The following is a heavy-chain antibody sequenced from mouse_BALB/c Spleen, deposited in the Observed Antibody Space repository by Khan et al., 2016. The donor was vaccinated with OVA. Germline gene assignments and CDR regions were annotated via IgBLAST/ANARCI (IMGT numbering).Heavy chain of an antibody. D-gene: IGHD2-2*01. CDR1: GYTFSSYW. V-gene: IGHV1-9*01. J-gene: IGHJ3*01. CDR2: IFPGSVST. Sequence: VQLQESGGDLMKPGASVKISCKATGYTFSSYWIEWVKQRPGHGLEWIGQIFPGSVSTTYNEKFKGKATFNADKSSNTAYMQRSSLTSEDSAVYYCARGGYGGFAYWGQGTLVTVSA. CDR3: ARGGYGGFAY.